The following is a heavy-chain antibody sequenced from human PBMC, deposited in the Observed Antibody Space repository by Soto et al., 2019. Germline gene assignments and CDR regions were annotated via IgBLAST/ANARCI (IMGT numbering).Heavy chain of an antibody. D-gene: IGHD6-13*01. V-gene: IGHV6-1*01. CDR2: TYYRSKWYN. CDR3: ARDSEGTAAVLYYYGMDV. Sequence: SQTLSLTCAISGDSVSSNSAAWNWIRQSPSRGLDWLGRTYYRSKWYNDYAVSVKSRITINPDTSKNQFSLQLNSVTPEDTAVYYCARDSEGTAAVLYYYGMDVWGQGTTVTVSS. CDR1: GDSVSSNSAA. J-gene: IGHJ6*02.